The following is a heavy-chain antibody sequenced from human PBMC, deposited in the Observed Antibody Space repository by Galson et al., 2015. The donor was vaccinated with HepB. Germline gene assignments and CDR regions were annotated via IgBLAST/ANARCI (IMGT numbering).Heavy chain of an antibody. J-gene: IGHJ6*03. V-gene: IGHV3-9*01. D-gene: IGHD4-17*01. CDR3: AKVSGDYVGYMDV. Sequence: SLRLSCAASGFKFDDYAMHWVRQAPGKGVEWVSGISWNSGSIGYADSVTGRFTISRDNAKNSLYLQMNSLRPEDTALYYCAKVSGDYVGYMDVWGKGTTVTVSS. CDR2: ISWNSGSI. CDR1: GFKFDDYA.